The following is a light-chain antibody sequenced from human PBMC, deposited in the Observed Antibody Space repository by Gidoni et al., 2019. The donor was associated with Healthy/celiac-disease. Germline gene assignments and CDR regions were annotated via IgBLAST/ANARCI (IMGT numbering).Light chain of an antibody. V-gene: IGLV2-23*01. CDR3: CSYAGSSTYVV. CDR1: SSDVGSYNL. J-gene: IGLJ2*01. CDR2: EGS. Sequence: QSALTQPASVSGSPGQSIPISCTGTSSDVGSYNLVSWYQQHPGQAPKLMIYEGSKRPSGVSNRFSGSKSGNTASLTISGLQAEDEADYYCCSYAGSSTYVVFGGGTKLTVL.